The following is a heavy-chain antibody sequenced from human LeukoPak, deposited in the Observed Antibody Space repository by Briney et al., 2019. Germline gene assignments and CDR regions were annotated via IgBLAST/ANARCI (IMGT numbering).Heavy chain of an antibody. CDR3: ARTYSSSRGYYYMDV. D-gene: IGHD6-13*01. J-gene: IGHJ6*03. CDR1: EFSVGSNY. V-gene: IGHV3-66*01. Sequence: PGGSLRLSCAASEFSVGSNYMTWVRQAPGKGLEWVSLIYSGGSTYYADSVKGRFTISRDNSKNTLYLQMNSLRAEDTAVYYCARTYSSSRGYYYMDVWGKGTTVTISS. CDR2: IYSGGST.